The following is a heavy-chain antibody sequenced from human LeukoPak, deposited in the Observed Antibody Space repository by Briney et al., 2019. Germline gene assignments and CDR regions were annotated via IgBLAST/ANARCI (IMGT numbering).Heavy chain of an antibody. CDR1: GYSFTSYG. CDR2: ISAYNGNT. J-gene: IGHJ6*02. V-gene: IGHV1-18*01. Sequence: GASVKVSCKASGYSFTSYGISWVRQAPGQGVEWMGWISAYNGNTNYAQKLQGRVTMTTDTSTSTAYMELRSLRSDDTAVYYCARGPPDIVVVPAAIHLYYYGMDVWGQGTTVTVSS. D-gene: IGHD2-2*01. CDR3: ARGPPDIVVVPAAIHLYYYGMDV.